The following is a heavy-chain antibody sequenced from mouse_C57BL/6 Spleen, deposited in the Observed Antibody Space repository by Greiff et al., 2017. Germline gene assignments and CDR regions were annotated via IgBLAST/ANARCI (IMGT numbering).Heavy chain of an antibody. J-gene: IGHJ4*01. V-gene: IGHV6-3*01. D-gene: IGHD2-4*01. CDR1: GFTFSNYW. Sequence: EVQLQESGGGLVQPGGSMKLSCVASGFTFSNYWMNWVRQSPEKGLEWVAQIRLKSDNYATHYAESVKGRFTISRDDSKSSVYLQMNNLRAEDTGIYYCTAGLRRGYAMDYWGQGTSVTVSS. CDR3: TAGLRRGYAMDY. CDR2: IRLKSDNYAT.